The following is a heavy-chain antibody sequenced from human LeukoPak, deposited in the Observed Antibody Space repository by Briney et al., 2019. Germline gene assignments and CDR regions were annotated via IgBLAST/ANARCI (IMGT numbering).Heavy chain of an antibody. CDR2: IIPIFGTA. J-gene: IGHJ4*02. Sequence: SVKVSCKASGYTFTGYYMHWVRQAPGQGLEWMGRIIPIFGTANYAQKFQGRVTITTDESTSTAYMELSSLRSEDTAVYYCAGDFPDYWGQGTLVTVSS. CDR1: GYTFTGYY. CDR3: AGDFPDY. V-gene: IGHV1-69*05.